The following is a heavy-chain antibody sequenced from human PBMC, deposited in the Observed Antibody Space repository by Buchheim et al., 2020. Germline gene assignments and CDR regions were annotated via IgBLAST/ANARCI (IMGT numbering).Heavy chain of an antibody. Sequence: EVQLVQSGAEVKKPGESLRISCKGSGYSFPSYWISWVRQMPGKGLEWMGRIDPSDSYTNYSPSFQGHVTISADKSISTAYPQWSSLKASDTAVYYCARYGESSGYFQNWFDPWGQGTL. CDR2: IDPSDSYT. CDR1: GYSFPSYW. J-gene: IGHJ5*02. CDR3: ARYGESSGYFQNWFDP. V-gene: IGHV5-10-1*01. D-gene: IGHD3-22*01.